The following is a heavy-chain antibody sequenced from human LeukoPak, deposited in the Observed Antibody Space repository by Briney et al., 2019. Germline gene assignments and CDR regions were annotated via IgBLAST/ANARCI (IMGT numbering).Heavy chain of an antibody. CDR2: IFPSGGEI. CDR3: ATYRQVLLPFES. V-gene: IGHV3-23*01. D-gene: IGHD2-8*02. CDR1: GFTFSTFA. J-gene: IGHJ4*02. Sequence: GGSLRLSCAASGFTFSTFAMIWVRQPPGKGLEWVSSIFPSGGEIHYADSVRGRFTISRDNSKSTLSLQMNSLRADDTAIYYCATYRQVLLPFESWGQGTLVTVTS.